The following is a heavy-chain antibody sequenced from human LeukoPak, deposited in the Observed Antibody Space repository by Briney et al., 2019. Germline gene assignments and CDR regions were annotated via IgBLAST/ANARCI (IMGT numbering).Heavy chain of an antibody. V-gene: IGHV4-59*12. CDR3: ARGRRYYDSSGYPDY. Sequence: SETLSLTCTVSGGSISSYYWSWIRQPPGKGLEWIGYIYYSGSTNYNPSLKSRVTISVDTSKNQFSLKLSSVTAADTAVYYCARGRRYYDSSGYPDYWGQGTLVTVSS. D-gene: IGHD3-22*01. CDR1: GGSISSYY. J-gene: IGHJ4*02. CDR2: IYYSGST.